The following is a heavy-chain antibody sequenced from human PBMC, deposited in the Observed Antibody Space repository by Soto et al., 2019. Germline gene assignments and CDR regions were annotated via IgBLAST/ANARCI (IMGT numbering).Heavy chain of an antibody. CDR3: AGQLALWYFDL. D-gene: IGHD6-6*01. V-gene: IGHV3-21*01. J-gene: IGHJ2*01. CDR1: GFTFSSYS. Sequence: EVQLVESGGGLVKPGGSLRLSCAASGFTFSSYSMNWVRQAPGKGLEWVSSISSSSSYIYYADSVKGRFTISRDNAKNSLYLQMNSLRAEDTAVYYCAGQLALWYFDLWGRGTLVTVSS. CDR2: ISSSSSYI.